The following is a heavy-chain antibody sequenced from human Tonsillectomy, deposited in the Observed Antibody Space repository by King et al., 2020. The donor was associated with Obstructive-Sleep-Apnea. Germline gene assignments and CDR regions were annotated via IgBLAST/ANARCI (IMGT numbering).Heavy chain of an antibody. V-gene: IGHV3-30*02. CDR3: AKNEPYSSRWYSSLNSYYYGMDV. D-gene: IGHD6-13*01. Sequence: VQLVESGGGVVQPGRSLRLSCAASGFTFSSYGMHWVRQAPGKGLEWVAFVRYDGSNKYYADSVKGRFTISRDNSNNTLYLQMNSLRAEDTAVYYCAKNEPYSSRWYSSLNSYYYGMDVWGQGTTVTVSS. J-gene: IGHJ6*02. CDR2: VRYDGSNK. CDR1: GFTFSSYG.